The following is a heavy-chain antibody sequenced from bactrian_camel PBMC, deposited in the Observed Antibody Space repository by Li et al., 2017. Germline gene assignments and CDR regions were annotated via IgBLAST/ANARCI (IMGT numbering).Heavy chain of an antibody. D-gene: IGHD2*01. V-gene: IGHV3S6*01. J-gene: IGHJ6*01. CDR3: TLRRGGYCPRSPRAPDFGY. CDR1: GSTHMRYC. CDR2: VDSDGSIS. Sequence: HVQLVESGGGSVQAGGSLRLSCVASGSTHMRYCMAWFRQAPGKEREGIAGVDSDGSISYSDSVKGRFTISQGNAENTLYLQMNSLKSEDTAMYYCTLRRGGYCPRSPRAPDFGYWGQGTQVTVS.